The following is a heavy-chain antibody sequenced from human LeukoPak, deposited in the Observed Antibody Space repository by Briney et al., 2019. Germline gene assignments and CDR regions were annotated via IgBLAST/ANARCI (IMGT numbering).Heavy chain of an antibody. J-gene: IGHJ3*02. Sequence: PGGSLRLSCAASGFTFSSYAMSWIRQPPGKGLEWIGEITHSGSTNYNPSLKSRVTISVDKSKNQFSLKLSSVTAADTAVYYCARHYGSGARDAFDIWGQGTMVTVSS. CDR1: GFTFSSYA. V-gene: IGHV4-34*01. D-gene: IGHD3-10*01. CDR3: ARHYGSGARDAFDI. CDR2: ITHSGST.